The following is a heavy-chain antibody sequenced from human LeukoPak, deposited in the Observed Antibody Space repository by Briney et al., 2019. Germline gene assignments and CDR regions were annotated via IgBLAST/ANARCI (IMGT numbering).Heavy chain of an antibody. Sequence: GSLRLSCAASGFTFSSYSMNWVRKAPGKGLEWVSSIDSSSAYIFYADSVKGRFTISRDNGKNLVSLQMNSLRDEDTAVYYCARADRDGNKRFLDWGQGTLVTVSS. D-gene: IGHD5-24*01. J-gene: IGHJ4*02. CDR3: ARADRDGNKRFLD. CDR2: IDSSSAYI. V-gene: IGHV3-21*01. CDR1: GFTFSSYS.